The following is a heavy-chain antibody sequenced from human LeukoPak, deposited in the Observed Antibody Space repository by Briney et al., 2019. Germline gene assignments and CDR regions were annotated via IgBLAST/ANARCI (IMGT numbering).Heavy chain of an antibody. CDR1: GFTFSSYS. J-gene: IGHJ4*01. D-gene: IGHD2-8*01. Sequence: GGSLRLSCAASGFTFSSYSMNWVRQAPGKGLEWVSAITGRGFATHYADSVKGRFTISRDNSKNTMYLEMHSLRAEDTAMYFCGSDPNGDYVGALGYWGLGTLVTVSS. CDR3: GSDPNGDYVGALGY. CDR2: ITGRGFAT. V-gene: IGHV3-23*01.